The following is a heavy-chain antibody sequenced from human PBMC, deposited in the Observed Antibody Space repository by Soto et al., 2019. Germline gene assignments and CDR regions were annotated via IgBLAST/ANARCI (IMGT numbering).Heavy chain of an antibody. Sequence: GGSLRLSCAASGFTFSSYAMSWVRQAPGKGLEWVSAISGSGGSTYYADSVRGRFTMSRDNSKNTLYLQMNSLRAEDTAVYFCAKGHTALVRFGVVIFDAWDMWGQGTMVTVSS. V-gene: IGHV3-23*01. CDR3: AKGHTALVRFGVVIFDAWDM. CDR2: ISGSGGST. CDR1: GFTFSSYA. D-gene: IGHD3-3*01. J-gene: IGHJ3*02.